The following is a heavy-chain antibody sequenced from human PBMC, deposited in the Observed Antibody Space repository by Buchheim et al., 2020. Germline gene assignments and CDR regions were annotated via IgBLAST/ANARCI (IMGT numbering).Heavy chain of an antibody. CDR1: GFTFITSW. J-gene: IGHJ2*01. D-gene: IGHD2-21*01. CDR2: INQDGSET. Sequence: EVQLVESGGGLVQPGGSLRLSCEASGFTFITSWMGWVRQAPGKGLEWVANINQDGSETYSVDSVKGRFSISRDNAKNSLYLHMNNLRADDTAVYYCARVFLWYFDLWGRGTL. CDR3: ARVFLWYFDL. V-gene: IGHV3-7*01.